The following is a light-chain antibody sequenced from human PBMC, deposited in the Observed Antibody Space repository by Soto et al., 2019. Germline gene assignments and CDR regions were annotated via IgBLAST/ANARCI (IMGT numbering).Light chain of an antibody. CDR3: QQANGDPWT. CDR1: QDVRSW. Sequence: DIQMTQSPSSVSASVGDRVTISCRASQDVRSWLAWYQQKPGKAPNLLIYGASTLQSGVPSRFSGSGSGTDFTLTISSLQPEDFATYYCQQANGDPWTFGHGTKLEIK. V-gene: IGKV1-12*02. J-gene: IGKJ1*01. CDR2: GAS.